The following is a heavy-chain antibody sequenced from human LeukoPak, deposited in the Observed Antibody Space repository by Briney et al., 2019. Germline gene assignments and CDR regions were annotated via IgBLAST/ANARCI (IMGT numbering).Heavy chain of an antibody. CDR3: ARDWGAVADDAFDI. D-gene: IGHD6-19*01. V-gene: IGHV1-2*02. CDR1: RYTFTGSY. Sequence: ASVKLSCKASRYTFTGSYMHWVRQAPGHGLEWRRWINPNSGGTNYAQKFQGRVNMTRDTSISTDYMELSRLRSDDTAVYYCARDWGAVADDAFDIWGQGTMVTVSS. CDR2: INPNSGGT. J-gene: IGHJ3*02.